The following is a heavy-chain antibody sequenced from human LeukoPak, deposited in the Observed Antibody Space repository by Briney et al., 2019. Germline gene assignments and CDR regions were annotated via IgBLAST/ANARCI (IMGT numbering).Heavy chain of an antibody. V-gene: IGHV3-23*01. J-gene: IGHJ3*02. CDR3: AKPLQGGDYGDAFDI. Sequence: PAGSLRLSCAASGFTFSSYARSWVRQAPGKGLEWVSAISGSGGSTYYADSVKGRFTISRDNSKNTLYLQMNSLRAEDTAVYYCAKPLQGGDYGDAFDIWGQGTMVTVSS. CDR1: GFTFSSYA. D-gene: IGHD4-17*01. CDR2: ISGSGGST.